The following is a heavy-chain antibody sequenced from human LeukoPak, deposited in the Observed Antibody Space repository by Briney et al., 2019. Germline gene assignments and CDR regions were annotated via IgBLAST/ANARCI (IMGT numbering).Heavy chain of an antibody. J-gene: IGHJ5*02. CDR2: IYHSGST. CDR3: ARVILRYFDWFDP. D-gene: IGHD3-9*01. Sequence: PSETLSLTCTVSGYSISSGYYWGWIRQPPGKGLEWIGSIYHSGSTYYNPSLKSRVTISVDTSKNQFSLKLSSVTAADTAVYYCARVILRYFDWFDPWGQGTLVTVSS. CDR1: GYSISSGYY. V-gene: IGHV4-38-2*02.